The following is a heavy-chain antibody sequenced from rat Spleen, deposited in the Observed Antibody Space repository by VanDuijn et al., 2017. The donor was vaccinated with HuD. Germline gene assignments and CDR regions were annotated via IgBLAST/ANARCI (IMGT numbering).Heavy chain of an antibody. D-gene: IGHD5-1*01. CDR1: GFTFSDYA. V-gene: IGHV5-17*01. CDR3: ARQDQLGAGWFAY. Sequence: EVQLVESGGGLVQPGRSLKLSCAASGFTFSDYAMAWVRQAPKKGLEWVATIIYDGSSTYYRDSVKGRFTISRDNAKSTLYLQMDSLRSEDTATYYCARQDQLGAGWFAYWGQGTLVTVSS. CDR2: IIYDGSST. J-gene: IGHJ3*01.